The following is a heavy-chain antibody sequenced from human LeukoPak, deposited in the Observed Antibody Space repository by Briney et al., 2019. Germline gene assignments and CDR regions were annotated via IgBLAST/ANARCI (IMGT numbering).Heavy chain of an antibody. J-gene: IGHJ4*02. V-gene: IGHV4-34*01. Sequence: PSETLSLTCAVYGGSFSGYYWSWIRQPPGKGLEWIGEINHSGSTNYNPSLKSRVTISVDTSKNQFSLKLSSVTAADTAVYYCARIGDGYNPLIDYWGQGTLVTVSS. CDR3: ARIGDGYNPLIDY. CDR2: INHSGST. CDR1: GGSFSGYY. D-gene: IGHD5-24*01.